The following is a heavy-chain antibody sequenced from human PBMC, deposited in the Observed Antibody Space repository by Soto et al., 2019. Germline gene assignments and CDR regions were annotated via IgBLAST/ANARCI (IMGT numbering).Heavy chain of an antibody. J-gene: IGHJ4*01. CDR3: SRASAVAGGSSNSLPNDY. CDR1: GYTFTDYY. D-gene: IGHD6-19*01. V-gene: IGHV1-2*02. Sequence: ASVKVFCKASGYTFTDYYIHWVRQAPGQGLEWMGWINPTSGGTSYAQNFQGRVTMTRDTSISTAYMELSKLSSDDTAVYYCSRASAVAGGSSNSLPNDYWGQGTLVTVSS. CDR2: INPTSGGT.